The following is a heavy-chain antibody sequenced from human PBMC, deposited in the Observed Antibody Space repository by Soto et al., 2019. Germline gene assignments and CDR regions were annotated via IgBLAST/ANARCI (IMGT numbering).Heavy chain of an antibody. CDR3: ASGSDLYSGSYDDAFDI. CDR2: ISSSSSTI. Sequence: GGSLRLSCAASGFTFSSYSMNWVRQAPGKGLEWVSYISSSSSTIYYADSVKGRFTISRDNAKNSLYLQMNSLRDEDTAVYYCASGSDLYSGSYDDAFDIWGQGTMVTVSS. D-gene: IGHD1-26*01. V-gene: IGHV3-48*02. CDR1: GFTFSSYS. J-gene: IGHJ3*02.